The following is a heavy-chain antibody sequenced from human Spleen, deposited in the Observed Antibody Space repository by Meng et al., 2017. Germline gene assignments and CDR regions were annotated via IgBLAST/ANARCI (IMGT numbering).Heavy chain of an antibody. CDR1: GFTFSSYW. CDR3: ARDIDGASGAFDI. J-gene: IGHJ3*02. D-gene: IGHD1-26*01. CDR2: IKKDGSEM. V-gene: IGHV3-7*01. Sequence: GESLKISCAASGFTFSSYWMTWVRQAPGKGLEWVANIKKDGSEMYYVDSVKGRFTISRDNSKNTLYLQMNSLRAEDTAVYYCARDIDGASGAFDIWGQGTMVT.